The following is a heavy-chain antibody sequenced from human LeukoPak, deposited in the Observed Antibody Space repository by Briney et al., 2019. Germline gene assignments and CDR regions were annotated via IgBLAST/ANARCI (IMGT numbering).Heavy chain of an antibody. CDR1: GFXFSSYW. CDR2: INTDGSTT. J-gene: IGHJ5*02. CDR3: AAQLLYRFDP. Sequence: PGGSLRLSCAASGFXFSSYWIHWVRQAPGKGLMWVSRINTDGSTTTYADSVKGRFTISRDNAKNTLYLQMNSLRAEDTAVYYCAAQLLYRFDPWGQGTLVTVSS. D-gene: IGHD1-1*01. V-gene: IGHV3-74*01.